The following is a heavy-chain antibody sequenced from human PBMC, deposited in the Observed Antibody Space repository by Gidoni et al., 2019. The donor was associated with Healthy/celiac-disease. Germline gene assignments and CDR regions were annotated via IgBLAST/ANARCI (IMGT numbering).Heavy chain of an antibody. Sequence: QVQLVQSGAEVKKPGASVKVSCKASGYTFTSYYMHWVLQAPGQGLEWMGIITPSGGSTSYAQKFQGRVTMNSDTSKSTVYMELSSLGSEDTAVYYCARAVGATLSEDYWGQGTLVPVSS. CDR2: ITPSGGST. CDR1: GYTFTSYY. V-gene: IGHV1-46*01. CDR3: ARAVGATLSEDY. D-gene: IGHD1-26*01. J-gene: IGHJ4*02.